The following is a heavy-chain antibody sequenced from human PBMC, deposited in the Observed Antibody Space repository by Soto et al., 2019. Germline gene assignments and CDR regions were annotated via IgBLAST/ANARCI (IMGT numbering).Heavy chain of an antibody. D-gene: IGHD6-19*01. Sequence: QVQLQESGPGLVKPSGTLSLTCAVSGGSISSSNWWSWVRQPPGKGLEWIGENYHSGSTNYNPSLKSQVTISVDKSKNQFSLKLSSVTAADTAVYYCAREGSSSGWGELRDFDLWGRGTLVTVSS. CDR2: NYHSGST. J-gene: IGHJ2*01. V-gene: IGHV4-4*02. CDR1: GGSISSSNW. CDR3: AREGSSSGWGELRDFDL.